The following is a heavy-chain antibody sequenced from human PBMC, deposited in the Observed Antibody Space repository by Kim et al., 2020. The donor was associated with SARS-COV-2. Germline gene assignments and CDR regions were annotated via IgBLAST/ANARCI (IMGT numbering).Heavy chain of an antibody. J-gene: IGHJ4*02. V-gene: IGHV3-7*01. Sequence: YYADSMQGRFTSSRDSAKNSLYLQINSLRFEDTAVFYCTRIGYSSSSIDYWGQGTLVTVSS. CDR3: TRIGYSSSSIDY. D-gene: IGHD6-6*01.